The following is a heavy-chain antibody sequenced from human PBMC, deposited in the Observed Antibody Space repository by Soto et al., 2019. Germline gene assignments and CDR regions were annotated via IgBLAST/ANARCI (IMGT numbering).Heavy chain of an antibody. CDR1: GFTFSSYG. Sequence: GGSLRLSCAASGFTFSSYGMHWVRQAPGKGLEWVAVIWYDGSNKYYADSVKGRFTISRDNSKNTLYLQMNSLRAEDTAVYYCAREGGDCSSTSCYPYGMDVWGQGTTVTVCS. CDR3: AREGGDCSSTSCYPYGMDV. V-gene: IGHV3-33*01. CDR2: IWYDGSNK. D-gene: IGHD2-2*01. J-gene: IGHJ6*02.